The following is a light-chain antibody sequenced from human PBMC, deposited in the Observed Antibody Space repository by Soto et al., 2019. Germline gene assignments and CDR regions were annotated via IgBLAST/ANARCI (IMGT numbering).Light chain of an antibody. CDR1: QSVSDN. CDR2: GAS. Sequence: VMTQSPATLSVSPGERATLSCRASQSVSDNLAWYQQKPGQTPRLLIYGASTRATGIPARFSGSVSGTEFTLTISSLQSEDFAVYHCHQYNDWPWTFGQGTKVEIK. J-gene: IGKJ1*01. V-gene: IGKV3-15*01. CDR3: HQYNDWPWT.